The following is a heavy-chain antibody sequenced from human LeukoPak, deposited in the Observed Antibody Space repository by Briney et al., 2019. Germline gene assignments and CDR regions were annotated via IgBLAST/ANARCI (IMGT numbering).Heavy chain of an antibody. J-gene: IGHJ3*02. V-gene: IGHV3-23*01. CDR2: IITSGTNT. CDR3: AKSVRRAFDI. CDR1: GFTFSSYS. D-gene: IGHD6-6*01. Sequence: GGSLRLSCAASGFTFSSYSMSWVRQAPGKGLVWVSGIITSGTNTYYADSVKGRFTISRDNSRNTLYLQMNSLRAEDTALYYCAKSVRRAFDIWGQGTMVTVSS.